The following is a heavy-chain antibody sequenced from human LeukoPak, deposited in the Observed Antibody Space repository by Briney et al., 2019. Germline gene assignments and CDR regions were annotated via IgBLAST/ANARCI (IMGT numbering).Heavy chain of an antibody. V-gene: IGHV3-49*03. J-gene: IGHJ5*02. CDR1: GFTFGDYA. CDR2: IRSKAYGGTT. D-gene: IGHD3-22*01. CDR3: TRARRRNYDSSGYYH. Sequence: GGSLRLSCTASGFTFGDYAMSWFRQAPGKGLEWVGFIRSKAYGGTTEYAASVKGRFTISRDDSKGIAYLQMNSLKTEDTAVYYCTRARRRNYDSSGYYHWGQGTLVTVSS.